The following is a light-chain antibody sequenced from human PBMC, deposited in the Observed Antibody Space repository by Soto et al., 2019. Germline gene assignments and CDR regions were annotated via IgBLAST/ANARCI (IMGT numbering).Light chain of an antibody. Sequence: QLVLTQPRSVSGSPGQSVTISCTGTSSDVGGYNYVSWYQQHPGKAPKLMIYDVSKRPSGVPDRFSGSKSGNTASLTISGLQGEDEADYYCCSYAGSYFYVFGTGTKVTVL. CDR2: DVS. J-gene: IGLJ1*01. V-gene: IGLV2-11*01. CDR3: CSYAGSYFYV. CDR1: SSDVGGYNY.